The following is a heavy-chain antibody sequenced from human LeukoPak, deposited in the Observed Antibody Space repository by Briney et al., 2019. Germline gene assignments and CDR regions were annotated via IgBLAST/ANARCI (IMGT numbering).Heavy chain of an antibody. D-gene: IGHD3-3*01. CDR2: INHSGST. V-gene: IGHV4-34*01. CDR1: GGSFSGSY. J-gene: IGHJ5*02. Sequence: SETLSLTCAVYGGSFSGSYWSWIRQPPGKGLEWIGEINHSGSTNYNPSLKSRVTISVDTSKNQFSLKLSSVTAADTAVYYCARHGRSGPGQLNWFDPWGQGTLVTVSS. CDR3: ARHGRSGPGQLNWFDP.